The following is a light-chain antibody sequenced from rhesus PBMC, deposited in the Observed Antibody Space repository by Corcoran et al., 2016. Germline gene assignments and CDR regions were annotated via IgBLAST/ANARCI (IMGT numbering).Light chain of an antibody. CDR1: QGITND. CDR2: EAS. V-gene: IGKV1-25*01. Sequence: DIQMTQSPSSLSASVGDRVTITCRASQGITNDLAWYQQNPGETPKLLIYEASSLQSGIPSRFSGSGAGTDCTLTISSLQSEDFATYYCQHYYSTPRTFGQGTKVEIK. CDR3: QHYYSTPRT. J-gene: IGKJ1*01.